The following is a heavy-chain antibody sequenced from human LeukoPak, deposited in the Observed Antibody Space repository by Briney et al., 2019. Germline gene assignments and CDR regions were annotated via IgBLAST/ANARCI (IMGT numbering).Heavy chain of an antibody. CDR3: ARDSSSPTNWFDP. CDR2: IYYSGST. D-gene: IGHD6-6*01. J-gene: IGHJ5*02. CDR1: GGSISSSSYY. V-gene: IGHV4-39*07. Sequence: SETLSLTCTVSGGSISSSSYYWGWIRQPPGKGLEWIGSIYYSGSTYYNPSLKSRVTISVDTSKNQFSLKLSSVTAADTAVYYCARDSSSPTNWFDPWGQGTLVTVSS.